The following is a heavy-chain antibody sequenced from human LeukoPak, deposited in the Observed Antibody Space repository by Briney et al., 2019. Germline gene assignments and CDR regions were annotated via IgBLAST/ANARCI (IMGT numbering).Heavy chain of an antibody. V-gene: IGHV1-69*05. J-gene: IGHJ5*02. CDR2: IIPIFGTA. CDR3: ARGGVVPAATKFDP. D-gene: IGHD2-2*01. Sequence: SVKVSCKASGGTFSSYAISWVRQAPGQGLEWMGGIIPIFGTANYAQKFQGRVTITTDESTSTAYMELSSLRSEDTAVYYRARGGVVPAATKFDPWGQGTLVTVSS. CDR1: GGTFSSYA.